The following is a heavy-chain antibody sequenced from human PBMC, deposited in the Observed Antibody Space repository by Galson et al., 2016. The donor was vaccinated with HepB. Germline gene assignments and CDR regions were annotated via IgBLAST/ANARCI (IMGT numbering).Heavy chain of an antibody. D-gene: IGHD3-22*01. CDR3: ARNSSGWYGNFDS. CDR2: INPYLSYT. CDR1: GYTFASYG. V-gene: IGHV1-18*01. J-gene: IGHJ4*02. Sequence: SVKVSCKASGYTFASYGISWVRQAPGQGLEWMGWINPYLSYTNYAQKVQDRVTMTTDTSKSTAYMELRSLRPDDTAVYYCARNSSGWYGNFDSWGQGTLVTVSS.